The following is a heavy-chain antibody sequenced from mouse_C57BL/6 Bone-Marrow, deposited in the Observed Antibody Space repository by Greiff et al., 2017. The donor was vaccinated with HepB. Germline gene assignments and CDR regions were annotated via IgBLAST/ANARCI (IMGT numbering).Heavy chain of an antibody. V-gene: IGHV5S21*01. Sequence: EVTLVESGEGLVKPGGSLKLSCSASGFTFSSHAMSWVRQIPEKRLGWVAYISSGGNYIYYAVTLKGRFTISRDNTRNTLYLQVSSLKSEDTAMYYCARVALYGTSDYWGQGTTLTVSS. CDR2: ISSGGNYI. CDR1: GFTFSSHA. D-gene: IGHD2-1*01. J-gene: IGHJ2*01. CDR3: ARVALYGTSDY.